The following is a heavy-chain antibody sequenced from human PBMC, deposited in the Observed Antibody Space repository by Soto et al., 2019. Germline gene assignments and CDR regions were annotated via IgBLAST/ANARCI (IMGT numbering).Heavy chain of an antibody. V-gene: IGHV4-30-4*01. CDR2: IYYSGST. CDR3: ARQRVSVYSDTMGYSDY. J-gene: IGHJ4*02. Sequence: SETLSLTCTVSGGSISGGDYYWSWVRQPPGKGLESIGYIYYSGSTYYNPSLKSRVDMSVDTSKNQFSLKMRSVTAADTAVYYCARQRVSVYSDTMGYSDYWGQGTLVTVSS. CDR1: GGSISGGDYY. D-gene: IGHD3-10*01.